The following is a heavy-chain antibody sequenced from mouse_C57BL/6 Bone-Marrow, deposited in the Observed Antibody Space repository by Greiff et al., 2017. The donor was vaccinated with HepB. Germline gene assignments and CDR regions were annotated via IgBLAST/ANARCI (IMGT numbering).Heavy chain of an antibody. CDR1: GYSITSGYY. CDR2: LSYDGSN. V-gene: IGHV3-6*01. J-gene: IGHJ3*01. Sequence: EESGPGLVKPSQSLSLTCSVTGYSITSGYYWNWIRQFPGNKLEWMGYLSYDGSNNYNPSLKNRISITRDTSKNQFFLKLNSVTTEDTATYDCARALYGNYAYWGQGTLVTVSA. CDR3: ARALYGNYAY. D-gene: IGHD2-1*01.